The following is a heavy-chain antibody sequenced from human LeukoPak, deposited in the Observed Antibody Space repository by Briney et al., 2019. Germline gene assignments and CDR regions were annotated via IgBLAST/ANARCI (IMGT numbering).Heavy chain of an antibody. V-gene: IGHV3-53*01. Sequence: GGSLRLSCAGSGFTVSSDYMSWVRQAPGKGLEWVSVICTGGSTYYTDSVKGRFTISRDNSKNTLYLQMNNLRAEDTAVYYCAKVHYGDYFDYWGQGTLVTVSS. CDR2: ICTGGST. J-gene: IGHJ4*02. D-gene: IGHD4-17*01. CDR3: AKVHYGDYFDY. CDR1: GFTVSSDY.